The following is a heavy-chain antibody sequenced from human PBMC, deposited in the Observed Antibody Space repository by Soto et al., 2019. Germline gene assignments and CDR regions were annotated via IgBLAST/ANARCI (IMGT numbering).Heavy chain of an antibody. CDR1: GYTFTSYA. D-gene: IGHD2-8*01. J-gene: IGHJ5*02. Sequence: ASVKVSCKASGYTFTSYAMHWVRQAPGQRLEWMGWINAGNGNTKYSQKFQGRVTITRDTSASTAYMELSSLRSEDTAVYYCARVSHYCTNGVCYPDWFDPWGQGTLVTV. CDR3: ARVSHYCTNGVCYPDWFDP. CDR2: INAGNGNT. V-gene: IGHV1-3*01.